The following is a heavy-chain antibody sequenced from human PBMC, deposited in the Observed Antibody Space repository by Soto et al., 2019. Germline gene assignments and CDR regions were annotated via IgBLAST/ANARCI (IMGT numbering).Heavy chain of an antibody. J-gene: IGHJ5*02. CDR1: GGTFSSYA. V-gene: IGHV1-69*13. Sequence: GASVKVSCKASGGTFSSYAISWVRQAPGQGLEWMGGIIPIFGTANYAQKFQGRVTITADESTSTAYMELSSLRSEDTAVYYCARGGQVLRYFDWLPPWGQGTLVTVSS. D-gene: IGHD3-9*01. CDR2: IIPIFGTA. CDR3: ARGGQVLRYFDWLPP.